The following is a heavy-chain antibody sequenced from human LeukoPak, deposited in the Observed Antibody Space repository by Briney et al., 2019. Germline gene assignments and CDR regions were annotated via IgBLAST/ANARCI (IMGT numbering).Heavy chain of an antibody. Sequence: ASVKVSCKASGYTFTSFGISWVRQSAGQRLEWMGWISAYNGNTNYAQKLQGRVTMTTDTSTSIAYMDLRSLRSDDTAVYYCARGDDYYDSRVGTAFDIWGQGTMVTVSS. D-gene: IGHD3-22*01. CDR2: ISAYNGNT. CDR3: ARGDDYYDSRVGTAFDI. J-gene: IGHJ3*02. V-gene: IGHV1-18*01. CDR1: GYTFTSFG.